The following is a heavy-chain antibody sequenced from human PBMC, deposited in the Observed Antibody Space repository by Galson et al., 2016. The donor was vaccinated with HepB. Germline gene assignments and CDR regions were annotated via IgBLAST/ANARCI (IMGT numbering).Heavy chain of an antibody. Sequence: SLRLSCAASGFTFGSYAMTCVRQAPGKGPEWVSSITGSTGVTYYADSVRGRFTISRDNSKNTLYLQMKSLRAEDTALYYCARDRASVPDAFDIWGQGTVVTVSS. V-gene: IGHV3-23*01. J-gene: IGHJ3*02. CDR2: ITGSTGVT. CDR1: GFTFGSYA. CDR3: ARDRASVPDAFDI. D-gene: IGHD2-2*01.